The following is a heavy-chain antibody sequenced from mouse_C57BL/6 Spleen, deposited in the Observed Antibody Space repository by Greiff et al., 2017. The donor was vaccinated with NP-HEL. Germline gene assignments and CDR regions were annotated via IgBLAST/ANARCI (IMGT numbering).Heavy chain of an antibody. CDR3: ARGGLRSYYFDY. D-gene: IGHD2-4*01. CDR2: IDPSDSET. CDR1: GYTFTSYW. Sequence: QVQLQQPGAELVRPGSSVKLSCKASGYTFTSYWMHWVKQRPIQGLEWIGNIDPSDSETHYNQKFKDKATLTVDKSSSTAYMQLSSLTSEDSAVYYCARGGLRSYYFDYWGQGTTLTVSS. V-gene: IGHV1-52*01. J-gene: IGHJ2*01.